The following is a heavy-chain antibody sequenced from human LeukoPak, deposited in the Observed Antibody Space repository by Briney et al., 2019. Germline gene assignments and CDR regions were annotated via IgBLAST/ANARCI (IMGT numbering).Heavy chain of an antibody. D-gene: IGHD6-19*01. J-gene: IGHJ4*02. CDR2: INPNSGGT. CDR3: ARVWSIAVAGLGY. CDR1: GYTFTAYY. Sequence: GASVKVSCKASGYTFTAYYMHWVRQAPGQGLEWMGWINPNSGGTNYAQKFQGRVTMTRDTSISTVYMELSRLRSDDTAVYYCARVWSIAVAGLGYWGQGTLVTVSS. V-gene: IGHV1-2*02.